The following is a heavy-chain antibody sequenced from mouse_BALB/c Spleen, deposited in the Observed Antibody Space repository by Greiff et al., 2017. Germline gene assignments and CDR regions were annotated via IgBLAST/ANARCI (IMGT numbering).Heavy chain of an antibody. CDR2: IDPANGNT. D-gene: IGHD1-2*01. J-gene: IGHJ2*01. CDR3: ARWDYYGQYYFDY. V-gene: IGHV14-3*02. CDR1: GFNIKDTY. Sequence: VQLQQSGAELVKPGASVKLSCTASGFNIKDTYMPWVKQRPEQGLEWIGRIDPANGNTKYDPKFQGKATITADTSSNTAYLQLSSLTSEDTAVYYCARWDYYGQYYFDYWGQGTTLTVSS.